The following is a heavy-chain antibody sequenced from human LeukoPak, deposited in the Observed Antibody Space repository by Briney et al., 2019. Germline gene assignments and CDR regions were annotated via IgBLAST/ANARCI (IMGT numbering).Heavy chain of an antibody. CDR3: ARVDIGAYGTLYYYYYMDV. J-gene: IGHJ6*03. CDR2: IYYSGST. V-gene: IGHV4-39*01. D-gene: IGHD5-12*01. CDR1: GGSISSSSYY. Sequence: PSETLSLTCTVSGGSISSSSYYWGWIRQPPGKGLEWIGSIYYSGSTYYNPSLKSRVTISVDTSKNQFSLKLSSVTAADTAVYYCARVDIGAYGTLYYYYYMDVWGKGTTVTVSS.